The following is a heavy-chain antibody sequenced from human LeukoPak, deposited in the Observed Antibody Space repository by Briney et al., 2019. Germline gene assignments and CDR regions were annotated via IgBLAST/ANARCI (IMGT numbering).Heavy chain of an antibody. J-gene: IGHJ4*02. Sequence: ASVKVSCKTSGYTFTGYYMHWVRQAPGQGLEWMGWINPNSGGTNYAQKFQDRVTMTRDTSISTAYMELSRLRSDDTAVYYCARGIAVAGTGVDYWGQGTLVTVSS. D-gene: IGHD6-19*01. CDR2: INPNSGGT. V-gene: IGHV1-2*02. CDR3: ARGIAVAGTGVDY. CDR1: GYTFTGYY.